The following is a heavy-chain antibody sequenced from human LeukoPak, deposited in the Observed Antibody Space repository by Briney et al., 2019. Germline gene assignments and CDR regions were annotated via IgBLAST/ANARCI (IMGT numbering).Heavy chain of an antibody. J-gene: IGHJ5*02. CDR1: GYTFTGYY. V-gene: IGHV1-2*02. D-gene: IGHD6-19*01. Sequence: ASVKVSCKASGYTFTGYYMHWVRQAPGQGLEWMGWINPNSGGTNYAQKFQGRVTMTRDTSISTAYMELSRLRSDDTAMYYCARDSGSGWSSGWFDPWGQGTLVTVSS. CDR2: INPNSGGT. CDR3: ARDSGSGWSSGWFDP.